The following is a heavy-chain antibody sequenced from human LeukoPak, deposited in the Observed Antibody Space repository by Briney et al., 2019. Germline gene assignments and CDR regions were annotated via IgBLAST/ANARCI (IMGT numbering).Heavy chain of an antibody. CDR2: INPNSGGT. CDR1: GYTFTDYY. J-gene: IGHJ4*02. V-gene: IGHV1-2*02. Sequence: GASVKVSCKASGYTFTDYYIHWVRQAPGQGLEWTGWINPNSGGTNYAQKFQGRVTMTRDTSISTAYMELSGLRSDDTAVFYCARVSSNWDTYFHYWGQGSLVTVSS. CDR3: ARVSSNWDTYFHY. D-gene: IGHD7-27*01.